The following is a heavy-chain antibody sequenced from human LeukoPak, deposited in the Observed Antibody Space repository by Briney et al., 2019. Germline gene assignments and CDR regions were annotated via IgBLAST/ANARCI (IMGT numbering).Heavy chain of an antibody. Sequence: TGGSLRLSCAASGFTFSGYAMSWVRQAPGKGLEWVSAISGSGGSTYYADSVKGRFTISRDNSKNTLYLQMNSLRAEDTAVYYCATSGYSYGYVDYWGQGTLVTVSS. CDR3: ATSGYSYGYVDY. J-gene: IGHJ4*02. CDR2: ISGSGGST. D-gene: IGHD5-18*01. V-gene: IGHV3-23*01. CDR1: GFTFSGYA.